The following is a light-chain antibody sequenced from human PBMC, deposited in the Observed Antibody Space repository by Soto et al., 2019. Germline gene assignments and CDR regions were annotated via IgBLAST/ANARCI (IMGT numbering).Light chain of an antibody. Sequence: SQMPQSPSSVSASVGDRVTITCRASQGISSWLAWYQQKPGKAPQLLIYAASTLQSGVPSRFSGSGSGTDFTLTISSLQPEDFAVYYCQQYNNWPPYTFGQGTKVDIK. V-gene: IGKV1-12*01. CDR2: AAS. CDR1: QGISSW. CDR3: QQYNNWPPYT. J-gene: IGKJ2*01.